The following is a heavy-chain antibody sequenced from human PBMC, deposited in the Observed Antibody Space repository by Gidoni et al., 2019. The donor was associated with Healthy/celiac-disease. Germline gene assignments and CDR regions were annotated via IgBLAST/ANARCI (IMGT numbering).Heavy chain of an antibody. Sequence: QVQLVESGGGVVQPGRSLRLSCAAYGFTFSSYGMHWVRQAPGKGLEWVAVISYDGSNKYYADSVKGRFTISRDNSKNTLYRQMNSLRAEDTAVYYCAKGRYGDYAHWYFDLWGRGTLVTVSS. CDR1: GFTFSSYG. D-gene: IGHD4-17*01. CDR2: ISYDGSNK. J-gene: IGHJ2*01. CDR3: AKGRYGDYAHWYFDL. V-gene: IGHV3-30*18.